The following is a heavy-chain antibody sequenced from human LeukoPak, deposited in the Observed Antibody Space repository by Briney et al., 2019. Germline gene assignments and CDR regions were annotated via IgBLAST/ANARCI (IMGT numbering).Heavy chain of an antibody. Sequence: ASVKVSCKASGYTFTGYYMHWVRQAPGQGLEWMGIINPSGGSTSYAQKFQGRVTMTRDTSTSTVYMELSSLRSEDTAVYYCARDLSTIFGVVDIWGQGTMVTVSS. CDR3: ARDLSTIFGVVDI. CDR1: GYTFTGYY. J-gene: IGHJ3*02. CDR2: INPSGGST. D-gene: IGHD3-3*01. V-gene: IGHV1-46*01.